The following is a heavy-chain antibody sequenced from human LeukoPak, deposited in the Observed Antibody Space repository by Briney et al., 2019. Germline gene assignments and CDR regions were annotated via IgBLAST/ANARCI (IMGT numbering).Heavy chain of an antibody. V-gene: IGHV3-7*01. CDR3: ARQRGGVYYDSSGYSVDY. J-gene: IGHJ4*02. D-gene: IGHD3-22*01. Sequence: GGSLRLSCAASGFTFSSYWMSWVRQAPGKGLEWVANIKQDGSEKYYVDSVKGRFTISRENAKNSLYLQMNSLRAEDTAVYYCARQRGGVYYDSSGYSVDYWGQGTLVTVSS. CDR2: IKQDGSEK. CDR1: GFTFSSYW.